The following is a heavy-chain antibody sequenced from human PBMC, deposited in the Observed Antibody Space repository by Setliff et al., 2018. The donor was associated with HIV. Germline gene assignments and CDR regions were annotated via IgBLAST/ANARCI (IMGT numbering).Heavy chain of an antibody. CDR1: GYTFTNYY. CDR2: LNPSGDST. D-gene: IGHD6-6*01. V-gene: IGHV1-46*01. Sequence: ASVKVSCKASGYTFTNYYVHWVRQVPGQGLEWMGILNPSGDSTAYAQKFQGRVTMTRDTSTSTVYMELSSLRSEDTAVYYCARDPAPSSSASYFQHWGQGTPVTVSS. CDR3: ARDPAPSSSASYFQH. J-gene: IGHJ1*01.